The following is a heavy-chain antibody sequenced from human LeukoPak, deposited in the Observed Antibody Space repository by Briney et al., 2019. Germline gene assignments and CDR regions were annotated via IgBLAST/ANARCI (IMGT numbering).Heavy chain of an antibody. CDR3: AGVGDYYDSSGYFG. CDR2: IIPIFGTA. V-gene: IGHV1-69*06. CDR1: GGTFSSYA. D-gene: IGHD3-22*01. J-gene: IGHJ4*02. Sequence: SVKVSCKASGGTFSSYAISRVRQAPGQGLEWMGRIIPIFGTANYAQKFQGRVTITADKSTSTAYMELSSLRSEDTAVYYCAGVGDYYDSSGYFGWGQGTLVTVSS.